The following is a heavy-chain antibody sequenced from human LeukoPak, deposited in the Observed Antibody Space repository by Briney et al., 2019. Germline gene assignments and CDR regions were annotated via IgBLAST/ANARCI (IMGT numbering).Heavy chain of an antibody. D-gene: IGHD2-2*01. CDR3: ARCTATSSTSCYAVDY. V-gene: IGHV3-21*01. CDR2: ISSSSYI. Sequence: GGSLRLSCAASGFTFSTYSMNWVRQAPGKGLEWVSSISSSSYIYYADSVKGRFTISRDNAKNTLYLQMNSLRADEQAVYYFARCTATSSTSCYAVDYWGQGTLVAVSS. CDR1: GFTFSTYS. J-gene: IGHJ4*02.